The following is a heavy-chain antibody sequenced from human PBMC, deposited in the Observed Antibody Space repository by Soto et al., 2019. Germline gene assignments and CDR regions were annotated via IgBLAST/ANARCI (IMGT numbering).Heavy chain of an antibody. CDR3: AKRYYYDSSQRSFDY. D-gene: IGHD3-22*01. CDR1: GFTFSSYA. Sequence: QSGGSLRLSCAASGFTFSSYAMSWVRQAPGKGLEWVSAISGSGGSTYYADSVKGRFTISRDNSKNTLYLQMNSLRAEDTAVYYCAKRYYYDSSQRSFDYWGQGTLVTVSS. V-gene: IGHV3-23*01. J-gene: IGHJ4*02. CDR2: ISGSGGST.